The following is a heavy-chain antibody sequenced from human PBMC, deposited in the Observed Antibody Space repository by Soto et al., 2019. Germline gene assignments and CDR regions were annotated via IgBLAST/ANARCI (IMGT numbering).Heavy chain of an antibody. CDR2: ISVRGGST. Sequence: EVQLVESGGGLVQPGGSLRLSCAASGFTFSSYAVSWVRQAPGKGLEWVSVISVRGGSTWYADSVKGRFTISRDNSKNTPYRQMNSLRAEDTVVYYCANDLVCYLFPREYDGAPTDPVYFDYSGQGTLVTVAS. CDR1: GFTFSSYA. V-gene: IGHV3-23*04. CDR3: ANDLVCYLFPREYDGAPTDPVYFDY. J-gene: IGHJ4*02. D-gene: IGHD2-21*02.